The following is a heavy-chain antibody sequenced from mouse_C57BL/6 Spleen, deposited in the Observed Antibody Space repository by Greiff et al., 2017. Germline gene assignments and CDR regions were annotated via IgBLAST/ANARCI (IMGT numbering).Heavy chain of an antibody. CDR3: ARRGYYGSSLSLNY. CDR2: INPNYGTT. Sequence: EVQRVESGPELVKPGASVKISCKASGYSFTDYNMNWVKQSNGKSLGWIGVINPNYGTTSYNQKFKGKATLTVDQSSSTAYMQLNSLTSADSAVYYCARRGYYGSSLSLNYWGQGTTLTVSS. CDR1: GYSFTDYN. V-gene: IGHV1-39*01. J-gene: IGHJ2*01. D-gene: IGHD1-1*01.